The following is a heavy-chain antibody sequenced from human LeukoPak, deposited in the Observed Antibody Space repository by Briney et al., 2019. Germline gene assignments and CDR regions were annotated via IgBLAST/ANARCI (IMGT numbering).Heavy chain of an antibody. CDR2: INHSGNT. J-gene: IGHJ4*02. V-gene: IGHV4-34*01. Sequence: SETLSLTCAVSGGSFSGYYWTWIRQPPGKGLEWIGEINHSGNTNYNPSLKSRVTISLDMSENHFSLKLTSVTAADTAVYYCARGQYTVTTHWGQGTLVTVSS. CDR3: ARGQYTVTTH. CDR1: GGSFSGYY. D-gene: IGHD4-11*01.